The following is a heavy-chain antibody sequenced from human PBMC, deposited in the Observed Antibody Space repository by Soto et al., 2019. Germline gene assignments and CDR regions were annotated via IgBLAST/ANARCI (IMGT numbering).Heavy chain of an antibody. CDR3: ARELPHGSTLDP. V-gene: IGHV4-30-4*01. J-gene: IGHJ5*02. D-gene: IGHD6-13*01. CDR2: IYYSGST. CDR1: GGSISSGDYY. Sequence: QVQLQESGPGLVKPSQTLSLTCTVSGGSISSGDYYWSCIRQPPGKGLEWIGYIYYSGSTYYNPFPKSRVTISVDTSKNQFSLKLSSVTASDTAVYYCARELPHGSTLDPCGQGTLVTVSS.